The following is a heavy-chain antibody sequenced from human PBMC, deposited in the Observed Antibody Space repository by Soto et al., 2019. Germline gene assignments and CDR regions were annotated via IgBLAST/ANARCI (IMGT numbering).Heavy chain of an antibody. D-gene: IGHD6-13*01. CDR1: GYSFTSYW. J-gene: IGHJ6*02. V-gene: IGHV5-51*01. Sequence: PGESLKISCNGSGYSFTSYWIGWVRQMPGKGLEWMGIIYPGDSDTRYSPSFQGQVTISADKSISTAYLQWSSLKASDTAMYYCARHGDIAAVDTSLHPYYYYYGMDVWGQGTTVTVSS. CDR3: ARHGDIAAVDTSLHPYYYYYGMDV. CDR2: IYPGDSDT.